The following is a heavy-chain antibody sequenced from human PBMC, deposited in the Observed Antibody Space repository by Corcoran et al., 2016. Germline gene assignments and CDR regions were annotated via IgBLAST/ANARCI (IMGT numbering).Heavy chain of an antibody. D-gene: IGHD6-19*01. Sequence: QVQLVESGGGVVQPGRSLRLSCAASGFTFSSSGMHWVRQAPGKGLEGVAVISYDGSNKYYADSVKGRFTISRDNSKNTLYLQMNSLRAEDTAVYYCAKGSYSRGPDVGAFDIWGQGTMVTVSS. CDR1: GFTFSSSG. CDR3: AKGSYSRGPDVGAFDI. V-gene: IGHV3-30*18. CDR2: ISYDGSNK. J-gene: IGHJ3*02.